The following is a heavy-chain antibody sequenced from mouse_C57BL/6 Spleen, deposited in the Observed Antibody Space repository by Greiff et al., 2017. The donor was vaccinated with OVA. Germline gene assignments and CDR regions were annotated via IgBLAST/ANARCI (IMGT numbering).Heavy chain of an antibody. CDR3: ARRGSYYGSSYDY. CDR1: GYTFTSYW. D-gene: IGHD1-1*01. J-gene: IGHJ2*01. V-gene: IGHV1-52*01. Sequence: VQLKQPGAELVRPGSSVKLSCKASGYTFTSYWMHWVKQRPIQGLEWIGNIDPSDSETHYNQKFKDKATLTVDKSSSTAYMQLSSLTSEDSAVYYCARRGSYYGSSYDYWGQGTTLTVSS. CDR2: IDPSDSET.